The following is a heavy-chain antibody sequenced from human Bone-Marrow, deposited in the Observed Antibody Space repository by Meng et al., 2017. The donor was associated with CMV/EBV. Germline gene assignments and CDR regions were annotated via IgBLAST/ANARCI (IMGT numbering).Heavy chain of an antibody. V-gene: IGHV1-69*05. CDR1: GGTFSSYA. J-gene: IGHJ5*02. CDR3: ARGGCSSTSCYTYWFDP. CDR2: IIPIFGTA. Sequence: SSVKVSCKASGGTFSSYAISWVRQAPGQGLEWMGGIIPIFGTANYAQKFQGRVTITTDESTSTAYMELSSLRSEDTAVYYCARGGCSSTSCYTYWFDPWGEGTLVTVSS. D-gene: IGHD2-2*02.